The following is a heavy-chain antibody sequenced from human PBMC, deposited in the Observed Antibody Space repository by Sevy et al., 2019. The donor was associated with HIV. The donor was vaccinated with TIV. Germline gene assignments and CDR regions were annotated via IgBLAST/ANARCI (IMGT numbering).Heavy chain of an antibody. CDR3: ATVLRDYGDYLQAF. J-gene: IGHJ4*02. D-gene: IGHD4-17*01. V-gene: IGHV3-23*01. CDR1: GFAFRSRA. Sequence: GGSLRLSCVASGFAFRSRAMSWVRQAPGKGLEWVSAISGGGGDTYYAPSVKGRFTISRDNSKDTLYLHLNSLRADDTAMFYCATVLRDYGDYLQAFWGQGTLVTVSS. CDR2: ISGGGGDT.